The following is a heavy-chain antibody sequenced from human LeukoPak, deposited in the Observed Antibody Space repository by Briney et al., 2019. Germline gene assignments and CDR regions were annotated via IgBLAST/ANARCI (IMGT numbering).Heavy chain of an antibody. D-gene: IGHD3-22*01. CDR3: ARGGSYFDISGYYFY. J-gene: IGHJ4*02. CDR2: IYSGGST. Sequence: GGSLRLSCAASGFTVGSNTMGWVRQAPGKGLEWVSIIYSGGSTSYADSVKGRFTISRDNSENTLYLQMNSLRTEDTVVYYCARGGSYFDISGYYFYWGQGTLVTASS. CDR1: GFTVGSNT. V-gene: IGHV3-66*01.